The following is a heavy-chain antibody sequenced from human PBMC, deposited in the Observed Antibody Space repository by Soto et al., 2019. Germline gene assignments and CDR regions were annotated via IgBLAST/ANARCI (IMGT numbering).Heavy chain of an antibody. Sequence: ASVKVSCKASGYTFTSYYINWVREATGQGLEWMGWMNPNSGNTGYAQKFQGRVTMTRNTSISTAYMELSSLRSEDTAVYYCARGQGGYSSSWYSYYWGQGTLFTVSS. V-gene: IGHV1-8*01. CDR3: ARGQGGYSSSWYSYY. J-gene: IGHJ4*02. D-gene: IGHD6-13*01. CDR2: MNPNSGNT. CDR1: GYTFTSYY.